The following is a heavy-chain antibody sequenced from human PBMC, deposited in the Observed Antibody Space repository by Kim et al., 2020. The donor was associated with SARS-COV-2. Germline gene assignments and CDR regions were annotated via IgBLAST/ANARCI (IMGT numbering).Heavy chain of an antibody. J-gene: IGHJ4*02. Sequence: SETLSLTCTVSGGSISSGDYYWSWIRQPPGKGLEWIGYMYYSGSTYYNPSLKSRVTISVDTSKNQFSLKLSSVTAADTAVYYCARDTNGRFDYWGQGTLVTVSS. V-gene: IGHV4-30-4*01. CDR1: GGSISSGDYY. CDR2: MYYSGST. CDR3: ARDTNGRFDY. D-gene: IGHD2-8*01.